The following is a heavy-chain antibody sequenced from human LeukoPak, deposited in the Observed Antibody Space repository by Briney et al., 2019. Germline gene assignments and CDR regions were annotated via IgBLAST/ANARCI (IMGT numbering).Heavy chain of an antibody. J-gene: IGHJ6*02. Sequence: ASVKVSCKASGYTFTSYGISWVRQAPGQGLEWMGWISAYNGNTNYAQKLQGRVTMTTDTSTSTAYMELRSLRSNDTAVYYCARVSDQWRVYNSYGRDVWGQGTPVTVSS. CDR1: GYTFTSYG. CDR3: ARVSDQWRVYNSYGRDV. D-gene: IGHD6-19*01. CDR2: ISAYNGNT. V-gene: IGHV1-18*01.